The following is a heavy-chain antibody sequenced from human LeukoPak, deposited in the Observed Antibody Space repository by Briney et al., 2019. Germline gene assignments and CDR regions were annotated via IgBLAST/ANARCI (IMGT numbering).Heavy chain of an antibody. CDR2: IYYSGST. CDR1: GGSISSGDYY. V-gene: IGHV4-30-4*08. D-gene: IGHD5-18*01. CDR3: ARGDXAXXX. J-gene: IGHJ4*02. Sequence: SQTLSLTCTVSGGSISSGDYYWSGIRQPPGKGLECIGYIYYSGSTYYNPSLKSRVTISVDTSKNQFSLKLSSVCPAATPVANRARGDXAXXXWGQXTLXT.